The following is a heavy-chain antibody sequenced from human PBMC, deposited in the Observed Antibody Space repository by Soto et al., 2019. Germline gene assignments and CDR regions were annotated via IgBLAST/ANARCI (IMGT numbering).Heavy chain of an antibody. CDR3: ARSWSGDGYSH. Sequence: SETLSLPCTLPGGSISSGSNYWNWIRQHPGKGLEWMGYIHNSGITYYNPPLRRRRTISLATSKNPCSLTLRSVNAVDTGVYYSARSWSGDGYSHWGQGTLVTVSS. CDR2: IHNSGIT. D-gene: IGHD2-15*01. V-gene: IGHV4-31*03. CDR1: GGSISSGSNY. J-gene: IGHJ4*02.